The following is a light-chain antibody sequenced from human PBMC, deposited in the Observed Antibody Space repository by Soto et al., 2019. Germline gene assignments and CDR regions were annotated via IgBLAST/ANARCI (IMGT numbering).Light chain of an antibody. Sequence: EIVLTQSPVTLSLFPGYKATLSCRASQTVSSTYFAWYQQRPGQPPRLLIYGASRRAAGIPDRFSGSGSGTDFTLTISRLEPEDFAVYYCQQYGRSLTFGQGTRLEIK. CDR2: GAS. J-gene: IGKJ5*01. CDR3: QQYGRSLT. CDR1: QTVSSTY. V-gene: IGKV3-20*01.